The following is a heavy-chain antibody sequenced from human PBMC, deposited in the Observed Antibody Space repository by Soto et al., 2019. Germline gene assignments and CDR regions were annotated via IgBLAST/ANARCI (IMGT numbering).Heavy chain of an antibody. V-gene: IGHV4-30-4*08. J-gene: IGHJ3*02. D-gene: IGHD6-13*01. CDR3: ARVSWSGSSRAFHI. CDR1: GDSMSSGDNY. CDR2: IYHSGSA. Sequence: QVQLQESGPGLVKPSQTLSLTCTVSGDSMSSGDNYWSWIRQPPGKGLECIAYIYHSGSAYYNPSFRSRGVISVDPSRNQFSLKLPSVTAADTAVYYCARVSWSGSSRAFHIWGQGTSVTVSS.